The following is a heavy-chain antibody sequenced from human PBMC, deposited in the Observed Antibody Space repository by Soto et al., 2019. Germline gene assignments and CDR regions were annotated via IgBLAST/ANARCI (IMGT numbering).Heavy chain of an antibody. D-gene: IGHD2-8*01. V-gene: IGHV1-24*01. J-gene: IGHJ4*02. CDR3: ATTWDIVLMAARTNGWDY. CDR1: GYTLTELS. Sequence: QVQLVQSGAEVKKPGASVKVSCKVSGYTLTELSMHWVRQAPGKGLEWLGGFDPEDGETIYAQKFQGRVTMTEDTSTDTAYMELSSLRSEDTAGYYCATTWDIVLMAARTNGWDYWGQGTLVTVSS. CDR2: FDPEDGET.